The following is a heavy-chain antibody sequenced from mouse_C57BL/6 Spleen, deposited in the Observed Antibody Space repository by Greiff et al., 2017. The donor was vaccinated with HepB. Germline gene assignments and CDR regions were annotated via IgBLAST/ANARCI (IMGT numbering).Heavy chain of an antibody. CDR3: ARSWATVQSYFDY. Sequence: VQLQQSGAELVMPGASVKLSCKASGYTFTSYWMHWVKQRPGQGLEWIGEIDPSDSYTNYNQKFKGKSTLTVDKSSSTAYMQLSSLTSEDSAVYYGARSWATVQSYFDYWGQGTTLTVSS. D-gene: IGHD1-1*01. CDR1: GYTFTSYW. J-gene: IGHJ2*01. CDR2: IDPSDSYT. V-gene: IGHV1-69*01.